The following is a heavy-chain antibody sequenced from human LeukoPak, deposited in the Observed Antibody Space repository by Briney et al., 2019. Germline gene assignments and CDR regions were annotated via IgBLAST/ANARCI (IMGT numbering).Heavy chain of an antibody. CDR1: GFTVSSNY. CDR3: ASDRVGATQGQFDY. CDR2: ISGSGGST. D-gene: IGHD1-26*01. V-gene: IGHV3-23*01. Sequence: VQPGASLRLSCAASGFTVSSNYMSWVRQAPGKGLEWVSAISGSGGSTYYADSVKGRFTISRDNSKNTLYLQMNSLRAEDTAVYYCASDRVGATQGQFDYWGQGTLVTVSS. J-gene: IGHJ4*02.